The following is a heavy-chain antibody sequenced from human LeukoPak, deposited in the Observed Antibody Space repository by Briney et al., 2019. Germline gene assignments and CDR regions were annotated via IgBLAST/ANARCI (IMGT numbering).Heavy chain of an antibody. D-gene: IGHD4-17*01. J-gene: IGHJ4*02. Sequence: PSETLSLTCTVSGGSISSSSTYYWGWIRQPPGKGLEWIGSIYYSGSTYYNPSLKSRVTISVDTSKNQFSLKLSSVTAADTAVYYCARLVQWDYGDHTGYFDYWGQGTLVTVSS. CDR2: IYYSGST. V-gene: IGHV4-39*01. CDR3: ARLVQWDYGDHTGYFDY. CDR1: GGSISSSSTYY.